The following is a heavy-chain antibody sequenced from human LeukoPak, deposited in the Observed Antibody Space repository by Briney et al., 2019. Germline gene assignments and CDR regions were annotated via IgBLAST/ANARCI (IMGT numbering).Heavy chain of an antibody. CDR3: AKDPQYYYDSSGSAPHFDY. CDR1: GFTFSSYA. Sequence: GGSLRLSCAASGFTFSSYAMSWVRQAPGKGLEWVSAISGSGGSTYYADSLEGRFTISRDNSKNTLWLQMNSLRAEDTAIYYCAKDPQYYYDSSGSAPHFDYWGQGTLVAVSS. CDR2: ISGSGGST. D-gene: IGHD3-22*01. J-gene: IGHJ4*02. V-gene: IGHV3-23*01.